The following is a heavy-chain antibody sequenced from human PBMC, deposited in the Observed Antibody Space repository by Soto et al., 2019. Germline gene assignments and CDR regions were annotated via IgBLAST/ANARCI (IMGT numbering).Heavy chain of an antibody. CDR3: ARRTSTSGWRHYFDF. CDR1: GFTFSSYG. V-gene: IGHV3-33*01. J-gene: IGHJ4*02. D-gene: IGHD6-19*01. Sequence: GGSLRLSCAASGFTFSSYGMHWVRQAPGKGLEWVAVIWYDGSNKYYADSVKGRFTISRDKSVSTAYLQWSSLKASDTAVYYCARRTSTSGWRHYFDFWGQGTLVTVSS. CDR2: IWYDGSNK.